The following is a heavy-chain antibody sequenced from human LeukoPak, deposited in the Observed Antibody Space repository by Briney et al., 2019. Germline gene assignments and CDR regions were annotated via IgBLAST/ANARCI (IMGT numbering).Heavy chain of an antibody. Sequence: ETLSLTCTVSGVSISSYYWSWIRQPAGKGLEWIGRIHTSGSTNYNPSLKSRVTMSVDTSKNQFSLKLSSVTAADTAVYYCARDMSRYCSGGSCTGDYWGQGTLVTVSS. CDR2: IHTSGST. CDR1: GVSISSYY. J-gene: IGHJ4*02. D-gene: IGHD2-15*01. V-gene: IGHV4-4*07. CDR3: ARDMSRYCSGGSCTGDY.